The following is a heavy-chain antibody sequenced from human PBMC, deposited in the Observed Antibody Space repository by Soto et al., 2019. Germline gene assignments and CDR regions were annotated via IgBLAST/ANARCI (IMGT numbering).Heavy chain of an antibody. CDR2: ISGGGETT. J-gene: IGHJ4*02. Sequence: EVQLLESGGGLVQPGGSLRLSCEASGFTFSSYAMWWVRRAPGKGLECVSAISGGGETTYYADSVKGRFTISRYNSKNTLTLEMNSLRAEDTAVYYCAFNSGSASYYCDYWGQGTLVTVSS. D-gene: IGHD3-10*01. CDR3: AFNSGSASYYCDY. CDR1: GFTFSSYA. V-gene: IGHV3-23*01.